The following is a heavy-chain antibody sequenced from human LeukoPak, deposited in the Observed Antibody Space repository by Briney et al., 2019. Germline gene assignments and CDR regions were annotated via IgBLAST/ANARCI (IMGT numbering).Heavy chain of an antibody. V-gene: IGHV3-21*01. CDR1: GFTFSSYS. J-gene: IGHJ4*02. CDR3: ARAEEYSSSFFDY. Sequence: PGGSLRLSCAASGFTFSSYSMNWVRQAPGKGLEWVSSISSSSSYIYYADSVKGRFTTSRDNAKNSLYLQMNSLRAEDTAVYYCARAEEYSSSFFDYWGQGTLVTVSS. D-gene: IGHD6-6*01. CDR2: ISSSSSYI.